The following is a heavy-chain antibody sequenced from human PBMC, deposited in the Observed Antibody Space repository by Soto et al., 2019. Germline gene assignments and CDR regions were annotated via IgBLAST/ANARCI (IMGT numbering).Heavy chain of an antibody. CDR3: ARKEYSGYDPWGGYFDY. CDR2: IYYSGST. V-gene: IGHV4-59*01. CDR1: GGSISSYY. J-gene: IGHJ4*02. Sequence: SETLSLTCTVSGGSISSYYWSWIRQPPGKGLEWIGYIYYSGSTNYNPYLKSRVTISVDTSKNQFSLKLSSVTAADTAVYYCARKEYSGYDPWGGYFDYWGQGTLVTVSS. D-gene: IGHD5-12*01.